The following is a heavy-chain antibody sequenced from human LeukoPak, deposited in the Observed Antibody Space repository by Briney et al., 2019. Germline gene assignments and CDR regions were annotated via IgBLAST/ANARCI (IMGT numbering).Heavy chain of an antibody. V-gene: IGHV3-23*01. CDR3: AKRGVVIRVILGGFHKEAYYSYS. CDR1: GITLSNYG. CDR2: ISGSGGTT. Sequence: QPGGSLKLSCAVSGITLSNYGMSWVRQAPGKGLEWVAGISGSGGTTNYADSVKGRFTISRDNPKNTLFLHMNSLRAEDTAVYLCAKRGVVIRVILGGFHKEAYYSYSWGQGALVTVSS. J-gene: IGHJ4*02. D-gene: IGHD3-22*01.